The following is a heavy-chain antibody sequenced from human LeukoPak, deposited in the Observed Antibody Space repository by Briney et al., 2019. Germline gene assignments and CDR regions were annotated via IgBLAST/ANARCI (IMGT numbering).Heavy chain of an antibody. D-gene: IGHD6-19*01. J-gene: IGHJ4*02. CDR1: GFTFSSYE. CDR2: MTGSGSVI. CDR3: AREPKVAGTGMGDY. Sequence: GGSLRLSCAASGFTFSSYEMNWVRQAPGKGLEWVSYMTGSGSVIYYADSVKGRFTISRDNAKNSLYLQMNSLRAEDTAVYYCAREPKVAGTGMGDYWGQGTLATVSS. V-gene: IGHV3-48*03.